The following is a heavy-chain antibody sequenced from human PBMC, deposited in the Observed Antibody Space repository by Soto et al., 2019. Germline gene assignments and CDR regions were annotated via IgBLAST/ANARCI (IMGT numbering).Heavy chain of an antibody. Sequence: SETLSLTCTVSGGSISSYYWSWIRQPPGKGLEWIGYIYYSGSTNYNPSLKSRVTISVDTSKNQFSLKLSSVTAADTAVYYCARLDYDYMDVWGKGTTVTVSS. CDR1: GGSISSYY. V-gene: IGHV4-59*08. J-gene: IGHJ6*03. CDR2: IYYSGST. D-gene: IGHD3-16*01. CDR3: ARLDYDYMDV.